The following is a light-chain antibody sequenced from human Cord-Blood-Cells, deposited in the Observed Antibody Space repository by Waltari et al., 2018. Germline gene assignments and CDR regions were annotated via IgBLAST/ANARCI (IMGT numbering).Light chain of an antibody. V-gene: IGLV3-25*02. CDR2: KDM. CDR3: QSADSSGTYVV. CDR1: ALPKQY. J-gene: IGLJ2*01. Sequence: SYELTQPPSVSVSPGQTARITCSGDALPKQYAYWYQQKPCKAPVLVIYKDMGRPQGIPGQFSGSSSGTTVTLTISGVQAEDEADYYCQSADSSGTYVVFVGGTKLTVL.